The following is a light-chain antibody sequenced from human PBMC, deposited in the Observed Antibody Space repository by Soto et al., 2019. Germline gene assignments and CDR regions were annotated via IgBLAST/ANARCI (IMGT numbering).Light chain of an antibody. CDR1: SSNIGAGYD. Sequence: QSVLTQPPSVSGAPGQRVTISCTASSSNIGAGYDVHWYQQLPGTAPKLLIYGNTNRPSGVPDRFSGSKSGTSASLAITGXXXXXXXXYYCQSYDSSLSAWVFGGGTK. CDR2: GNT. V-gene: IGLV1-40*01. CDR3: QSYDSSLSAWV. J-gene: IGLJ3*02.